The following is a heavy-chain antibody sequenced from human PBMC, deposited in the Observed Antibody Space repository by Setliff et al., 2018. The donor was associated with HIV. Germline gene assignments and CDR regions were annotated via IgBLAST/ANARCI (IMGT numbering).Heavy chain of an antibody. J-gene: IGHJ1*01. V-gene: IGHV1-2*02. Sequence: ASVKVSCKASGYTFTGYYIHWVRQAPGQGLEWMGWINPNSGDTNYAQNFQGRVTMTRDTSISTLYMDLNRLTSDDTAVYYCALANIVSTARWNHWGRGTLVTVSS. CDR3: ALANIVSTARWNH. CDR2: INPNSGDT. CDR1: GYTFTGYY. D-gene: IGHD1-1*01.